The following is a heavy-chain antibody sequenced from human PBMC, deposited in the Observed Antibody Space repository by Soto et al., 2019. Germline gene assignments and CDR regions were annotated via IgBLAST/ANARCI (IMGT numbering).Heavy chain of an antibody. CDR2: IWYDGSNK. Sequence: GGSLRLSCAASGFTFSSYGMHWVRQAPGKGLEWVAVIWYDGSNKYYADSVKGRFTISRDNSKNTLYLQVNSLRAEDTAVYYCARDRYDILTGYYYNWFDPWGQGTLVTVSS. J-gene: IGHJ5*02. CDR1: GFTFSSYG. D-gene: IGHD3-9*01. V-gene: IGHV3-33*01. CDR3: ARDRYDILTGYYYNWFDP.